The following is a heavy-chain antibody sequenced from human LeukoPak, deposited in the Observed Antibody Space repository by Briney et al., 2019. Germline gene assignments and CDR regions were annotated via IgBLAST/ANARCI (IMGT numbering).Heavy chain of an antibody. CDR2: INHSGST. CDR1: GGSFSGYY. Sequence: SETLSLTCAVYGGSFSGYYWSWIRQPPGKGLEWIGEINHSGSTNYNPSLKSRVTISVDTSKNQFSLKLSSVTAADTAVYYCARFDILTGYFGYWGQGILVTVSS. J-gene: IGHJ4*02. V-gene: IGHV4-34*01. D-gene: IGHD3-9*01. CDR3: ARFDILTGYFGY.